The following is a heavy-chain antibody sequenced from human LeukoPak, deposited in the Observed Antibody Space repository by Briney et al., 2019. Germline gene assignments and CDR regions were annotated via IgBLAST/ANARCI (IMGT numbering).Heavy chain of an antibody. Sequence: GGSLRLSCAASGFTFSSYWMSWVRQAPGKGLEWLANIKQDGSEKYYVDSVKGRFTISRDNAKNSLYLQMNSLRAEDTAVYYCARGSSGWYRGSDNWFDPWGQGTLVTVSS. V-gene: IGHV3-7*01. J-gene: IGHJ5*02. CDR2: IKQDGSEK. CDR1: GFTFSSYW. D-gene: IGHD6-19*01. CDR3: ARGSSGWYRGSDNWFDP.